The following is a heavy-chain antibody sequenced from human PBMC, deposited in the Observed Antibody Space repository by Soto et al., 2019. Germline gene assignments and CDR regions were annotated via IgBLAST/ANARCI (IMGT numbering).Heavy chain of an antibody. D-gene: IGHD3-9*01. CDR1: GYNFFSYG. Sequence: QVPLVQSGAEVKKPGASVKVSCQASGYNFFSYGIGWVRQAPGQGLEWMGWISDYKGNTYYAQKFQGRVTMTTDRSASTAYMDLRSLKSDDTAVYYCSRVPISGAYDILTGEIDFWGQGTRVTVSS. J-gene: IGHJ4*02. V-gene: IGHV1-18*01. CDR3: SRVPISGAYDILTGEIDF. CDR2: ISDYKGNT.